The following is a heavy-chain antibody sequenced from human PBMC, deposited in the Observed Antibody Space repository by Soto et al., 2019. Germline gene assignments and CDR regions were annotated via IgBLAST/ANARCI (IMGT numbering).Heavy chain of an antibody. J-gene: IGHJ6*02. Sequence: GGSLRLSCAASGFTFSSYAMSWVRQAPGKGLEWVSAISGSGGSTYYADSVKGRFTISRDNSKNTLYLQMNSLRAEDTAVYYCARVTVAGGGHGMDVWGQGTTVTVSS. D-gene: IGHD6-19*01. V-gene: IGHV3-23*01. CDR2: ISGSGGST. CDR1: GFTFSSYA. CDR3: ARVTVAGGGHGMDV.